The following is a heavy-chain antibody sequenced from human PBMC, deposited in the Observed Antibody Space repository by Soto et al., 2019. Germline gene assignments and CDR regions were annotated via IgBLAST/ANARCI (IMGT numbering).Heavy chain of an antibody. CDR3: ARDRSSSWYNGTFYFDS. CDR2: IIPLFDAT. J-gene: IGHJ4*02. D-gene: IGHD6-19*01. Sequence: QVQLVQSGAEVRKPGSSVKVSCKASGGTFTTYDISWVRQAPGHGLEWMGGIIPLFDATKYAQKFQGRVTITADKSTGTAYMEFSSLRSEDTAMYYCARDRSSSWYNGTFYFDSWGQGTLVTVSS. CDR1: GGTFTTYD. V-gene: IGHV1-69*06.